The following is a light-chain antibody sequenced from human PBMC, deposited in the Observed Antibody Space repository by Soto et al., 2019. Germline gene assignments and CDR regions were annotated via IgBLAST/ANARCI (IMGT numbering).Light chain of an antibody. CDR3: QQYNSYSWT. CDR2: DAS. J-gene: IGKJ1*01. V-gene: IGKV1-5*01. CDR1: QSISSW. Sequence: IQMTQSPSTRAASVGDRVTITCRASQSISSWLAWYQQKPGKAPKLLIYDASSLESGVPSRFSGSGSGTEFTLTISSLQPDDFATYYCQQYNSYSWTFGQGTKVDI.